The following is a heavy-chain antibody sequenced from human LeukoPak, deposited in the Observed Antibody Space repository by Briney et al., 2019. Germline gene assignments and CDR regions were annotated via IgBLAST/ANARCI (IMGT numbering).Heavy chain of an antibody. CDR1: GFRFSTYW. Sequence: GESLKISCQGSGFRFSTYWIGWVRQMPGKGLEWMGIIYPGDSNTTYSPSFQGQVTISADKSITTAYLFWSSLKVSDTAIYYCARTYGLDVFDLWGQGTVVTVSS. J-gene: IGHJ3*01. V-gene: IGHV5-51*01. CDR3: ARTYGLDVFDL. CDR2: IYPGDSNT. D-gene: IGHD3-10*01.